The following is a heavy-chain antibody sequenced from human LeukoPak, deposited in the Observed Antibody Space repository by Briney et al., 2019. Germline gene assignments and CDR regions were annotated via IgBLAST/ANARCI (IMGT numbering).Heavy chain of an antibody. CDR2: IKQDESEK. J-gene: IGHJ4*02. Sequence: GGSLRLSCAASGFTFSNYWMRWVRQAPGKGLEWVANIKQDESEKYYVDSVKGRFTISRDNAKNSLYLQMNSLRTEDTAVYYCARRGYNYGVPLDYWGQGTLVTVSS. CDR1: GFTFSNYW. V-gene: IGHV3-7*01. D-gene: IGHD5-18*01. CDR3: ARRGYNYGVPLDY.